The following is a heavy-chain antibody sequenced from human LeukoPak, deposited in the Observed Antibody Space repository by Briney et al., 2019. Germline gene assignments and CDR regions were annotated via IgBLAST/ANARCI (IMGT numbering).Heavy chain of an antibody. CDR2: IYYSGST. V-gene: IGHV4-59*12. J-gene: IGHJ5*02. CDR1: GGSISSYY. Sequence: SETLSLTCTVSGGSISSYYWSWIRQPPGKGLEWIGYIYYSGSTNYNPSLKSRVTISVDTSKNQFSLKLSSVTAADTAVYYCARVKPHSSSWYWYRPNWFDPWGQGTLVTVSS. D-gene: IGHD6-13*01. CDR3: ARVKPHSSSWYWYRPNWFDP.